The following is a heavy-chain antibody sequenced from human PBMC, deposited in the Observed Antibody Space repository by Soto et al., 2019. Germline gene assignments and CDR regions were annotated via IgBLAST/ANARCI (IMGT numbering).Heavy chain of an antibody. CDR1: GGSVSSGSHH. CDR3: AKDGHGMDV. V-gene: IGHV4-61*01. CDR2: IFFTGIT. J-gene: IGHJ6*02. Sequence: QVRLQESGPGLVRPSETLSLTCTVSGGSVSSGSHHWTWVRQPPGKGLEWIGYIFFTGITQYNPSLEHLATFSVDTSKNQVSLTVTSVTAADTAVYYCAKDGHGMDVWGQGTTVTVSS.